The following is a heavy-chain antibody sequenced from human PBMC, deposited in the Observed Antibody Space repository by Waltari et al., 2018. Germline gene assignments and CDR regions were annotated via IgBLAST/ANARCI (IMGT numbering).Heavy chain of an antibody. CDR3: AKGSIAAADNWFDP. V-gene: IGHV3-9*01. CDR2: ISWNSGSI. J-gene: IGHJ5*02. CDR1: GFTFDDYA. D-gene: IGHD6-13*01. Sequence: EVQLVESGGGLVQPGRSLRLSCAAAGFTFDDYAMHWVRQAPGKGLEWVSGISWNSGSIGYADSVKGRFTISRDNAKNSLYLQMNSLRAEDTALYYCAKGSIAAADNWFDPWGQGTLVTVSS.